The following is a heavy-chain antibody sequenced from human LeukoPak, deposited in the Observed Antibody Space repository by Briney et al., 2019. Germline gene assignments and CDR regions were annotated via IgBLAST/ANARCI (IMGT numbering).Heavy chain of an antibody. Sequence: PSETLSLTCAVSGGSISSSNWWSWVRPPPGKGREWIGEIYHSGSTNYNPSLKRRVIMSVETAKNQFSLKLSSLTAADTAIYYCAREIYYDSSAYDYWGQGTLVTVSS. CDR3: AREIYYDSSAYDY. CDR2: IYHSGST. J-gene: IGHJ4*02. V-gene: IGHV4-4*02. D-gene: IGHD3-22*01. CDR1: GGSISSSNW.